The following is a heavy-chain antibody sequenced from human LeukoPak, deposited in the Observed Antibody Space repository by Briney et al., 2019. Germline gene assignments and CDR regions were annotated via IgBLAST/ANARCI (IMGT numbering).Heavy chain of an antibody. D-gene: IGHD6-13*01. V-gene: IGHV4-59*01. J-gene: IGHJ6*03. Sequence: SETLSLTCTVSGGSISSYYWSWIRQPPGKGLEWIGYIYYNGSTNYNPSLKSRVTISVDTSKNQFSLKLSSVTAADTAVYYCARGGSSWIYYYYYMDVWGKGTTVTVSS. CDR1: GGSISSYY. CDR3: ARGGSSWIYYYYYMDV. CDR2: IYYNGST.